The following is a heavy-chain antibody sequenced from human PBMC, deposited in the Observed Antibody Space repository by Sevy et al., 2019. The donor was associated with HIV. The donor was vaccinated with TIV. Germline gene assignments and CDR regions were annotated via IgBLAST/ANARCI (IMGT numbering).Heavy chain of an antibody. V-gene: IGHV3-30*18. D-gene: IGHD3-22*01. CDR1: GFNFSPYA. Sequence: GGSLRLSCAASGFNFSPYAMHWVRQGPGKGLEWVATVSSDGTTRSYVDSTKGRFSLSRDNSKNTLYLQMNNLTPEDTAVYYCAKEGYYYDSRSSDWFDPWGPGALVTVSS. CDR3: AKEGYYYDSRSSDWFDP. J-gene: IGHJ5*02. CDR2: VSSDGTTR.